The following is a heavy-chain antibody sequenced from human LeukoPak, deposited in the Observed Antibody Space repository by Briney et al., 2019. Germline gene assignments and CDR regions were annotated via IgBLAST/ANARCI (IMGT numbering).Heavy chain of an antibody. V-gene: IGHV1-69*06. Sequence: GASVKVSCKSSGGTFGNRVVSWVRQAPGQGLEWMGKVTPLYETSDYAQKFQGRVTITANTSTTTVYMDLSGLTSEDTAIYYCLEGVEGYWGPGTLVIVSS. CDR2: VTPLYETS. J-gene: IGHJ4*02. D-gene: IGHD3-10*01. CDR3: LEGVEGY. CDR1: GGTFGNRV.